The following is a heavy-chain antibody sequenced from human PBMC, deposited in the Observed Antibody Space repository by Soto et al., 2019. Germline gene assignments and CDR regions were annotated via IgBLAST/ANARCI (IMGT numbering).Heavy chain of an antibody. CDR2: ISFDGSNK. Sequence: QVQLVESGGGVVQPGRSLRLSCAASGFTFSSYGMHWVRQAPGKGLEWVAVISFDGSNKYYADSVKGRFTISRDNSKNTLYLQMNSLSAEDTAVYYCAKDISGMDVWGQGTTVTVSS. V-gene: IGHV3-30*18. CDR3: AKDISGMDV. J-gene: IGHJ6*02. D-gene: IGHD3-9*01. CDR1: GFTFSSYG.